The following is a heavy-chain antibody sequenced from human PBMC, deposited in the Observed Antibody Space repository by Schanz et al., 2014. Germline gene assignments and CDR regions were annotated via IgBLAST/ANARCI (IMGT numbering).Heavy chain of an antibody. CDR3: ARDHTTESYYSAGPPIDY. CDR1: GITFSSHS. D-gene: IGHD1-26*01. CDR2: ITYNGGTI. J-gene: IGHJ4*02. Sequence: EVHLLESGGGLVPPGGSLRLSCAASGITFSSHSFNWVRQAPGKGLEWISYITYNGGTIYYADSVKGRFTISRDNAKNSLYLEMNSLRAEDTAVYYCARDHTTESYYSAGPPIDYWGQGTLXTVSS. V-gene: IGHV3-48*01.